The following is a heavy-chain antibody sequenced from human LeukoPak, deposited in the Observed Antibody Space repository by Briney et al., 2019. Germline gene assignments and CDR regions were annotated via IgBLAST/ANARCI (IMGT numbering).Heavy chain of an antibody. D-gene: IGHD1-20*01. V-gene: IGHV5-51*01. J-gene: IGHJ4*02. CDR2: IYPGDSET. CDR1: GYGFTTYW. CDR3: ARRITGAVDY. Sequence: GESLKISCKGSGYGFTTYWIGWVRQMPGKGLEWMGIIYPGDSETRYSPSFQGQVTISADKSINTAYLQWSSLKASDTAMYYCARRITGAVDYWGQGTLVTVSS.